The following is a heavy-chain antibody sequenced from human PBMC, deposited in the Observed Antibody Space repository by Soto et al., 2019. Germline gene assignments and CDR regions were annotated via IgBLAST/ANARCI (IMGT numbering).Heavy chain of an antibody. CDR2: IDPSDSYT. D-gene: IGHD6-13*01. V-gene: IGHV5-10-1*01. CDR3: ARPQMTYTAAAGTVGMDV. CDR1: GYSFTSYW. Sequence: GESLKISCKGSGYSFTSYWISWVRQMPGKGLEWMGRIDPSDSYTNYSPSFQGHVTISADKSISTAYLQWSSLKASDTAMYYCARPQMTYTAAAGTVGMDVWGQGTTVTVSS. J-gene: IGHJ6*02.